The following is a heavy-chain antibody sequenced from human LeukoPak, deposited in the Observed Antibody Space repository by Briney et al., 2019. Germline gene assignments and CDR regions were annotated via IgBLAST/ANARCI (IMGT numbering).Heavy chain of an antibody. Sequence: PGRSLRLSCAASGFTFDDYAMHWVRQAPGKGLEWVSGISWNSGSIGYADSVEGRFTISRDNAKNSLYLQVNSQRAEDTALYYCARGGIENDAFDIWGQGTMVTVSS. CDR3: ARGGIENDAFDI. J-gene: IGHJ3*02. V-gene: IGHV3-9*01. D-gene: IGHD3-10*01. CDR2: ISWNSGSI. CDR1: GFTFDDYA.